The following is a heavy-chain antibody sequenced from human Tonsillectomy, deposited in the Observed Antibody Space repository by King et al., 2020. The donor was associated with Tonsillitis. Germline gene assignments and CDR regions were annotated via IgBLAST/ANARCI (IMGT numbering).Heavy chain of an antibody. V-gene: IGHV3-15*01. D-gene: IGHD2-8*02. Sequence: VQLVESGGGLVKPGGSLRLSCAASGFTFSNVWMTWVRQAPGKGLEWVGRIKSKSDGGTTDYAAPVKGRFTISRDDSKNTLYLQMNSRKSEDTAVYYCNTDIAPTGEGYYGMDVWGQGTAVTVSS. J-gene: IGHJ6*02. CDR2: IKSKSDGGTT. CDR3: NTDIAPTGEGYYGMDV. CDR1: GFTFSNVW.